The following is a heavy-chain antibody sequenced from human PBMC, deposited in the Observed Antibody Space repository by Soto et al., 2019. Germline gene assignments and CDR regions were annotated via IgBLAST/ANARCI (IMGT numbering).Heavy chain of an antibody. J-gene: IGHJ2*01. CDR3: AEDGIRDTVPVSAFLLNRSSDL. V-gene: IGHV3-30*03. D-gene: IGHD2-15*01. CDR2: ISYDGSNK. Sequence: KGLEWVAVISYDGSNKYYADSVKGRFTISRDNSKNTLYLQRNSLRAEDTAFFFQAEDGIRDTVPVSAFLLNRSSDL.